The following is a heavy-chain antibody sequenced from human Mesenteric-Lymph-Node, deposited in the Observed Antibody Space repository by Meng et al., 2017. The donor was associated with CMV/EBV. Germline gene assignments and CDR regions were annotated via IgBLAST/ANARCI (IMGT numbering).Heavy chain of an antibody. D-gene: IGHD3-16*02. CDR2: INPNSGGT. CDR3: ARDIYRAGYY. Sequence: ASVKVSCKASGYTFTSYGISWVRQAPGQGLEWMGRINPNSGGTNYAQKFQGRVTMTKDTSISTAYMELSGLRSDDTAVYYCARDIYRAGYYWGQGTLVTVSS. CDR1: GYTFTSYG. V-gene: IGHV1-2*06. J-gene: IGHJ4*02.